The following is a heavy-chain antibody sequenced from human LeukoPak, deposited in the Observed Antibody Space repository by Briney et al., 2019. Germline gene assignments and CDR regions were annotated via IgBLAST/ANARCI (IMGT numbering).Heavy chain of an antibody. J-gene: IGHJ3*02. V-gene: IGHV3-53*01. CDR3: VREEGVGAFDI. CDR1: GFTVSSDY. D-gene: IGHD1-26*01. Sequence: GGSLRLSCAASGFTVSSDYMNWVRQAPGKGLEWVSVIYSGGSTKHADSVKGRFTISRDNSKNTLYPQMNNLRAEDTAVYYCVREEGVGAFDIWGQGTVVTVSS. CDR2: IYSGGST.